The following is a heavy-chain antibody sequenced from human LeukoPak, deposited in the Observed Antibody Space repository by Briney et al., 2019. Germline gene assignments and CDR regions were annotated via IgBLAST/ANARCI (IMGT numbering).Heavy chain of an antibody. D-gene: IGHD6-19*01. J-gene: IGHJ4*02. V-gene: IGHV1-69*05. CDR2: IIPIFGKA. CDR3: ARDQAGSGWFDY. CDR1: GGTFTSYA. Sequence: ASVKVSCKASGGTFTSYAISWVRQAPGQGLEWMGGIIPIFGKANYAQKFQGRVTINTDESTSTVYMELSSVRYEDTAVYYCARDQAGSGWFDYWGQGTLVTVSS.